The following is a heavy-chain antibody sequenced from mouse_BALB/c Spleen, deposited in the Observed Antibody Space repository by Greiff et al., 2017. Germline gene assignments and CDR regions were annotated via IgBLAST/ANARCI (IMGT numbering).Heavy chain of an antibody. Sequence: EVMLVESGGGLVQPGGSRKLSCEASGFTFRSFGMHWVRQAPEKGLEWVAYISSGSSTIYYADTVKGRFTLSRDNPKNTLFLQMTSLRSEDTAMYYCARSDYFDYWGQGTTLTVSS. CDR1: GFTFRSFG. J-gene: IGHJ2*01. CDR2: ISSGSSTI. CDR3: ARSDYFDY. V-gene: IGHV5-17*02.